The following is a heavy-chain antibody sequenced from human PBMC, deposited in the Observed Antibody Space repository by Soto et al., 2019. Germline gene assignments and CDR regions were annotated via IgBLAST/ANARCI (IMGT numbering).Heavy chain of an antibody. CDR1: GYTFTSYD. CDR3: ARPIYEILTGYYYYHGMDA. V-gene: IGHV1-8*01. Sequence: ASVKVSCKASGYTFTSYDINWVRQATGQGLEWMGWMNPNSGNTGYAQKFQGRVTMTRNTSISTAYMELSSLRSEDTAVYYCARPIYEILTGYYYYHGMDAWGQGTTGTVSS. CDR2: MNPNSGNT. D-gene: IGHD3-9*01. J-gene: IGHJ6*02.